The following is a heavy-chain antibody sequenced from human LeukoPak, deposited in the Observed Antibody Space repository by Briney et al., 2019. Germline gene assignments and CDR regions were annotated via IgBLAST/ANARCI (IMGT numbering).Heavy chain of an antibody. CDR3: AREWSAFDI. CDR2: VHYSGST. D-gene: IGHD1-26*01. Sequence: SETLSLTCTVSGGYISNYYWHWIRQPPGKELEWIAYVHYSGSTYYNPSLKSRGTISVDTSKNQFSLKLRSVTAADTAVYYCAREWSAFDIWGPGTMVTVS. V-gene: IGHV4-59*01. CDR1: GGYISNYY. J-gene: IGHJ3*02.